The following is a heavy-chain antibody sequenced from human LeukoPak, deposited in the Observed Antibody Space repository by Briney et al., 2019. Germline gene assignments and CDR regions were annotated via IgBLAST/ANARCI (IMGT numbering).Heavy chain of an antibody. V-gene: IGHV3-33*01. CDR1: GFTFSTCG. J-gene: IGHJ4*02. CDR3: ARGDLYGDYVILS. Sequence: PGGSLRLSCAASGFTFSTCGMHWVRQAPGKGLEWVAVIWYDGSNKYYADSVKGRFTISRDNSKNTLYLQMNSLRVEDTAVYYCARGDLYGDYVILSWGQGTLVTVSS. CDR2: IWYDGSNK. D-gene: IGHD4-17*01.